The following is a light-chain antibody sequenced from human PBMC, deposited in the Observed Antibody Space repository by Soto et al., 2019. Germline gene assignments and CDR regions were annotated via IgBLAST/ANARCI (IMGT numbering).Light chain of an antibody. Sequence: DIQMTQSPSSLSASVGDRVTITCRASQSIANYLNWYQQKPGTAPKLLIFAASSLQSGVPSRLSGSGSGTDFTLTISSLQPEDFATYYCQQSFSPALTFGGGPNVDIK. CDR2: AAS. J-gene: IGKJ4*01. CDR3: QQSFSPALT. V-gene: IGKV1-39*01. CDR1: QSIANY.